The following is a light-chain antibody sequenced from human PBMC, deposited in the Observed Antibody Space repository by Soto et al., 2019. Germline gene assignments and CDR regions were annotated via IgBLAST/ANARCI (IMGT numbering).Light chain of an antibody. Sequence: EIVLTQSPGTLSLSPGEIATLSCRASQSVSSSYLAWYQQKPGQAPRILIYGESSRATGIPDRLSGSGSGTDLNLTISRLEPEDFAVFYCQNYDSLPITFGQGTRLEIK. CDR2: GES. V-gene: IGKV3-20*01. J-gene: IGKJ5*01. CDR3: QNYDSLPIT. CDR1: QSVSSSY.